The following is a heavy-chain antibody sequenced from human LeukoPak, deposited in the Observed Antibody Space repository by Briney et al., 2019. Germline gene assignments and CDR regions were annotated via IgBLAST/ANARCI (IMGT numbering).Heavy chain of an antibody. D-gene: IGHD3-10*01. Sequence: GGSLRLSCATSGFTFSTYDMHWARQAPGKGLEWVAFGRYDGSNKNYADSVQGRFTISRDNSKNTLYLHMTSLRAEDTAVYYCAKRPPGSGLDYWGQGTLVTVSS. V-gene: IGHV3-30*02. J-gene: IGHJ4*02. CDR2: GRYDGSNK. CDR1: GFTFSTYD. CDR3: AKRPPGSGLDY.